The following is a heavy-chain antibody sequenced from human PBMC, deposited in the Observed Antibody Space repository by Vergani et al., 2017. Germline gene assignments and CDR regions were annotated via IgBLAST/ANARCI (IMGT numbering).Heavy chain of an antibody. CDR2: IYSGDET. J-gene: IGHJ5*02. D-gene: IGHD3-10*01. Sequence: ELQLVESGGGLVQPGGSLRLPWAASGSPVSGNYMTWVRQAPGKGLEWVSHIYSGDETYYADSVKVRVTISRDTSKNTLHLQINNLRVEDTAVYYCARGNYYGSGTYVDPWGQGTLVTVSS. V-gene: IGHV3-66*02. CDR3: ARGNYYGSGTYVDP. CDR1: GSPVSGNY.